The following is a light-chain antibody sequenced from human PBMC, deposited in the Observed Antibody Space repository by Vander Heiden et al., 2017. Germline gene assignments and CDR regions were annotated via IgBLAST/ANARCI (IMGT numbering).Light chain of an antibody. CDR2: KAS. Sequence: DIQMTQSPPILSAPVGDRVTITCRASQSINTYLAWYQQKPGKAPNLLIYKASILESGVPSRFSGSGSGTEFTLTISSLQPDDFATYYCQQYNNFTWTFGQGTKVEIK. V-gene: IGKV1-5*03. J-gene: IGKJ1*01. CDR3: QQYNNFTWT. CDR1: QSINTY.